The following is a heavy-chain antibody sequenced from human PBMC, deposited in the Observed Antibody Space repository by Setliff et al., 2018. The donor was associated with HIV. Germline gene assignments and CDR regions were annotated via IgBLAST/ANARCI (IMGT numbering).Heavy chain of an antibody. CDR1: GFTFKTDA. D-gene: IGHD2-21*01. CDR2: MSGDANSQ. Sequence: SGESLKISCAASGFTFKTDAMHWVRQAPGKGLEWVAVMSGDANSQYYADSVRGRFTISRDNSKNTVYLQMNSLTTEDTAVYYCARDRNCGNGCYSSADHWGLGTLVTVSS. J-gene: IGHJ4*02. V-gene: IGHV3-30*06. CDR3: ARDRNCGNGCYSSADH.